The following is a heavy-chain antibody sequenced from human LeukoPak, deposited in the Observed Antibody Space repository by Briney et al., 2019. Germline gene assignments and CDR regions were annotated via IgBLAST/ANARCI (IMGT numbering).Heavy chain of an antibody. V-gene: IGHV3-23*01. CDR2: ITGGGGST. CDR3: AKDYSSAYYYYGMDV. Sequence: QPGGSLRLSCAASGFTFSSYAVSWVRQAPGKGLEWVSAITGGGGSTYYADSVKGRFTISRDNSENTLYLQMNSLRAEDTALYYCAKDYSSAYYYYGMDVWGQGTTVTVSS. D-gene: IGHD3-22*01. J-gene: IGHJ6*02. CDR1: GFTFSSYA.